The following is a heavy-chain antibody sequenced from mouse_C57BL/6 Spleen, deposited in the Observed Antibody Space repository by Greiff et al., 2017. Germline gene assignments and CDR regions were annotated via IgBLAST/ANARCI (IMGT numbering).Heavy chain of an antibody. CDR1: GYTFTSYW. V-gene: IGHV1-52*01. CDR2: IDPSDSDT. CDR3: ARGGTGYCFGC. D-gene: IGHD3-3*01. Sequence: QVQLQQPGAELVRPGSSVKLSCKASGYTFTSYWMHWVKQRPLQGLEWIGNIDPSDSDTHYNQKVKDKATLTVDKSSSTAYMQLSSLTSVDSSVYYGARGGTGYCFGCWGQGTTLSVSS. J-gene: IGHJ2*01.